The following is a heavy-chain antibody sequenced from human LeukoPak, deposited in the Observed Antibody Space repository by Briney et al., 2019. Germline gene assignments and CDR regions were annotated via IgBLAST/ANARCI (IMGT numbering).Heavy chain of an antibody. CDR3: VKVKFEGSDYYPHGSSFDY. D-gene: IGHD3-22*01. J-gene: IGHJ4*02. CDR2: ITAGGDYT. Sequence: GGPLRLSCAASGFTFSSYAMTWVRQAPGKGLEWVSTITAGGDYTYYADSVKGRFTISRDNSKNTLYLQMNSLRDEDTAVYYCVKVKFEGSDYYPHGSSFDYWGQGSLVTVSS. CDR1: GFTFSSYA. V-gene: IGHV3-23*01.